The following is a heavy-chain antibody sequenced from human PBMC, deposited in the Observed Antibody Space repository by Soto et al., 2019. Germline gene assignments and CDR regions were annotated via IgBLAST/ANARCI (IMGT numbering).Heavy chain of an antibody. D-gene: IGHD1-26*01. CDR1: GFTFSSYG. CDR3: ARDSGSYYYYYGMDV. CDR2: IWYDGSNK. V-gene: IGHV3-33*01. J-gene: IGHJ6*02. Sequence: QVQLVESGGGVVQPGRSLRLSCAASGFTFSSYGMHWVRQAPGKGLEWVAVIWYDGSNKYYADSVKGRFTISRDNSKNTLYLQMNSLRAGDTAVYYCARDSGSYYYYYGMDVWGQGTTVTVSS.